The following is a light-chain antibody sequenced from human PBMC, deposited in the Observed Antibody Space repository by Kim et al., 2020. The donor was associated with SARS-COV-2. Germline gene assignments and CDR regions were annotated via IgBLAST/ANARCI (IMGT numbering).Light chain of an antibody. CDR1: QSVRSN. CDR3: QHYNNWPVT. J-gene: IGKJ4*01. V-gene: IGKV3-15*01. CDR2: GAS. Sequence: EIVMTRSPATLSVSPGERATLSCRASQSVRSNLAWYQQKPGQAPRLLIYGASTRATGIPARFSGSGSGTEFTLTISSLQSEDFAVYYCQHYNNWPVTFGGGTKVDIK.